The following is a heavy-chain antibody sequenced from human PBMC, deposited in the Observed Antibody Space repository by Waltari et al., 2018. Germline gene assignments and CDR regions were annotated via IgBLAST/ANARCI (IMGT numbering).Heavy chain of an antibody. D-gene: IGHD6-13*01. CDR2: IYTRGTT. Sequence: QVQLQESGPGLVKPSQTLSLTCTVSGGSISSGSYYWSWIRQPAGKGREWIGRIYTRGTTNYNPSLKSRVTISVDTSKNQFSLKLSSVTAADTAVYYCAREVSSSWFGVVGYFDYWGQGTLVTVSS. V-gene: IGHV4-61*02. CDR1: GGSISSGSYY. CDR3: AREVSSSWFGVVGYFDY. J-gene: IGHJ4*02.